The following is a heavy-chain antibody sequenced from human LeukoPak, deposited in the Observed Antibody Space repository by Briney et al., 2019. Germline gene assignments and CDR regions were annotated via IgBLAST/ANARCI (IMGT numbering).Heavy chain of an antibody. V-gene: IGHV3-23*01. CDR2: ISGSGGST. CDR3: ARDYGDYGAPTHMYNWFDP. D-gene: IGHD4-17*01. CDR1: GFTFSSYA. J-gene: IGHJ5*02. Sequence: GGSLRLSCAASGFTFSSYAMSWVRQAPGKGLEWVSAISGSGGSTYYADSVKGRFTISRDNAKNSLYLQMNSLRAEDTAVYYCARDYGDYGAPTHMYNWFDPWGQGTLVTVSS.